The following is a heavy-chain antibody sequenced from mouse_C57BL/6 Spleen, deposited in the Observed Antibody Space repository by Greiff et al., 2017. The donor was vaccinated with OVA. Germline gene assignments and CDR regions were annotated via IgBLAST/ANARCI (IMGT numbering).Heavy chain of an antibody. V-gene: IGHV5-4*01. CDR2: LSDGGSYT. Sequence: EVQRVESGGGLVKPGGSLKLSCAASGFTFSSYAMSWVRQTPEKRLEWVATLSDGGSYTYYPDNVKGRFTISRDNAKNNLYLQMSHLKSEDTAMYYCARDHTFDYWGQGTTLTVSS. J-gene: IGHJ2*01. CDR3: ARDHTFDY. CDR1: GFTFSSYA.